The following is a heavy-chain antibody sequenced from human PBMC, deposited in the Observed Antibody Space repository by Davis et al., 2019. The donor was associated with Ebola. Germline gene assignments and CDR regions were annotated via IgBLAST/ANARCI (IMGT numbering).Heavy chain of an antibody. J-gene: IGHJ4*02. CDR2: ISWNSGSI. V-gene: IGHV3-9*01. CDR1: GFTFDDYA. CDR3: AKARIMITFGGVIGD. D-gene: IGHD3-16*02. Sequence: PGGSLRLSCAASGFTFDDYAMHWVRQAPGKGLEWVSGISWNSGSIGYADSVKGRFTISRDNAKNSLYLQMNSLRAEDTALYYCAKARIMITFGGVIGDWGQGTLVTVSS.